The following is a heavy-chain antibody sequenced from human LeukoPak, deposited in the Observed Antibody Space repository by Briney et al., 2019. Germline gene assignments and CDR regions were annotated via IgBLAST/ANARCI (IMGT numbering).Heavy chain of an antibody. CDR3: ARPLQSPSITIFGVGPDYYYYMDV. CDR1: GGTFSSYA. Sequence: SVKVSCKASGGTFSSYAISWVRQAPGQGLEWMGGIIPIFGTANYAQKFQGRVTITADESTSTAYMELSSLRSEDTAVYYCARPLQSPSITIFGVGPDYYYYMDVWGKGTTVTVSS. D-gene: IGHD3-3*01. V-gene: IGHV1-69*01. J-gene: IGHJ6*03. CDR2: IIPIFGTA.